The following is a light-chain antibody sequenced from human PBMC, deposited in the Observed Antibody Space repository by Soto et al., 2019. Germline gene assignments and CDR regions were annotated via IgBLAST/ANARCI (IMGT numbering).Light chain of an antibody. Sequence: EIVLTQSPATLSLSPGERATLSCRASQSVSSYLAWYQQKPGQAPRLLIYDASNRATGISARFSGSGSGTDFTLTISSLAPEDFAVYYCQQRSNWPTFGGGTKVEIK. CDR1: QSVSSY. V-gene: IGKV3-11*01. J-gene: IGKJ4*01. CDR2: DAS. CDR3: QQRSNWPT.